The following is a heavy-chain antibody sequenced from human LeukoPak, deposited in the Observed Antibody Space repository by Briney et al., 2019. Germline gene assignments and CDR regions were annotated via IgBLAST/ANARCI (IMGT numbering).Heavy chain of an antibody. J-gene: IGHJ4*02. CDR2: ISGSDGST. CDR3: AKVETSGGANCYTLDY. D-gene: IGHD2-2*02. CDR1: GFTFSSYA. V-gene: IGHV3-23*01. Sequence: GGSLRLSCAASGFTFSSYAMTWVRQAPDKGLEWVSAISGSDGSTYYADSVKGRFTISRDDSQNTLYLQMNSLSAEDTAVYYCAKVETSGGANCYTLDYWGQGTLVTVSS.